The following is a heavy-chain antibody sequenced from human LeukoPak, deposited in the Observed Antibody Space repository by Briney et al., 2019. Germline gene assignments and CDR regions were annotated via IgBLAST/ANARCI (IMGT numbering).Heavy chain of an antibody. CDR1: GFTLSNNW. CDR2: ISGDGSST. Sequence: GGSLRLSCAASGFTLSNNWMHWVRQAPGKGLEWVSGISGDGSSTTYADSVKGRFIISRDNAKNTLYLQMNSLRAEDTALYYCARDIAVAGNCFDYWGQGTLVTVSS. J-gene: IGHJ4*02. D-gene: IGHD6-19*01. CDR3: ARDIAVAGNCFDY. V-gene: IGHV3-74*01.